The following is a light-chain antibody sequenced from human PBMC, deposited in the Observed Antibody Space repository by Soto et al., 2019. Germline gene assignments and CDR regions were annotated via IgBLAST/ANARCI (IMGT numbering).Light chain of an antibody. V-gene: IGLV2-11*01. CDR1: STDVGGYDY. CDR3: SSYAGSSIL. CDR2: NVY. J-gene: IGLJ3*02. Sequence: QSALTQPRSVSGSPGQSVTIACTGTSTDVGGYDYVSWYRQHPGKAPKLMIYNVYRRPSGVPDRFSASKSGNTASLTISGLQADDEADYYCSSYAGSSILFGGGTKLTVL.